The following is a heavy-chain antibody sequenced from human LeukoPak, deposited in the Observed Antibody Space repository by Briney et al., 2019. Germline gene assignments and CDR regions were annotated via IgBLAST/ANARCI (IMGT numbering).Heavy chain of an antibody. V-gene: IGHV4-34*01. J-gene: IGHJ4*02. D-gene: IGHD5-18*01. CDR1: GGSFRGYY. CDR3: ARGDLLGDTAMASDY. CDR2: INHSGST. Sequence: SETLSLTCAVYGGSFRGYYWSWIRQPPGKGLEWIGEINHSGSTNYNPSLKSRVTISVDTSKNQFSLKLSSVIAAHPAVYYCARGDLLGDTAMASDYWGQGTLVTVSS.